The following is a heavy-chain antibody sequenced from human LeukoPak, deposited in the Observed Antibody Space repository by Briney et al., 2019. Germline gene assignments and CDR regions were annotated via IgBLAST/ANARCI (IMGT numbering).Heavy chain of an antibody. CDR2: IYSGGST. CDR1: GFTVSSNY. Sequence: GGSLRLSCAASGFTVSSNYMSWVRQAPGKGLEWVSVIYSGGSTYYADSVKGRFTISRDNAKNSLYLQMNSLRAEDTAVFYCARAFNKYVDYLFDYRGQGTLVTVSS. J-gene: IGHJ4*02. D-gene: IGHD3-9*01. V-gene: IGHV3-53*01. CDR3: ARAFNKYVDYLFDY.